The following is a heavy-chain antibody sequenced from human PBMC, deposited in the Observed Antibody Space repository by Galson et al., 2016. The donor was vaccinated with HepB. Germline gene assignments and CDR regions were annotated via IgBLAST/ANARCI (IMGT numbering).Heavy chain of an antibody. CDR2: MYNNVSA. Sequence: ETLSLTCTVTGVSVNAYSWSWVRQPPGKGLERIGHMYNNVSATYKSSLKSRLTISSDTSKNQVYLRVTSVTAADTAVYFCARVEDWFTPFDYWGQGILVTVSS. V-gene: IGHV4-59*02. CDR3: ARVEDWFTPFDY. D-gene: IGHD3/OR15-3a*01. CDR1: GVSVNAYS. J-gene: IGHJ4*02.